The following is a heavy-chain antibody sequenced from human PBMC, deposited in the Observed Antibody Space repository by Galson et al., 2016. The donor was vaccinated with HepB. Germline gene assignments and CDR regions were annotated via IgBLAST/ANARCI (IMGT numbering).Heavy chain of an antibody. CDR2: IYSAGGT. Sequence: SLRLSCAASGFTFSSNAMNWVRQAPGKGLEWVSVIYSAGGTFYADSVKGRSSISRDNSKNTVYLQMNSLRAEDTAVYYCARSSGWYGYFQHWGQGTLVTVSS. CDR3: ARSSGWYGYFQH. D-gene: IGHD6-19*01. CDR1: GFTFSSNA. J-gene: IGHJ1*01. V-gene: IGHV3-53*01.